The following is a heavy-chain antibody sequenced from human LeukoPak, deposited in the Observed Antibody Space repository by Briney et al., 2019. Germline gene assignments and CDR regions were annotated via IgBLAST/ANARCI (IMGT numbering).Heavy chain of an antibody. D-gene: IGHD4-17*01. CDR3: TRDPTVTTSDC. Sequence: GGSLRLSCAASEFAFSSYAMSWVRQAPGKGLEWVSAISGSGSSTYYADSVKGRFTISRDSSKNTLYLQMNSLRADDTAVYYCTRDPTVTTSDCWGQGTLVTVSS. CDR1: EFAFSSYA. J-gene: IGHJ4*02. CDR2: ISGSGSST. V-gene: IGHV3-23*01.